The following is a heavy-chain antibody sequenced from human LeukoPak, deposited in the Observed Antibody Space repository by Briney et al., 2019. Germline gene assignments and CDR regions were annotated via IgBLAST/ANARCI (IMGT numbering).Heavy chain of an antibody. J-gene: IGHJ4*02. CDR1: GFTFSSYG. Sequence: PGGSLRLSCAASGFTFSSYGVHWVRQAPGKGLEWVAVISYDGSNKYYADSVKGRFTISRDNSKNTLYLQMNSLRAEDTAVYYCAKDGRPDGYNYWGQGTLVTVSS. D-gene: IGHD5-12*01. CDR2: ISYDGSNK. V-gene: IGHV3-30*18. CDR3: AKDGRPDGYNY.